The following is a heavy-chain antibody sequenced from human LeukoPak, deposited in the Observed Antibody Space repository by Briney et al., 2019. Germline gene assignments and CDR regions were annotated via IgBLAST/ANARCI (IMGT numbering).Heavy chain of an antibody. CDR2: IFTTGST. D-gene: IGHD3-22*01. CDR3: ARVGLTYYYDSSGYYPVDYFDY. CDR1: GGSISSYY. J-gene: IGHJ4*02. Sequence: SETLSLTCTVSGGSISSYYWSWIRQPAGKGLEWTGRIFTTGSTNYNPSLKSRVTMSVDTSKNQFSLKLSSVTAADTAVYYCARVGLTYYYDSSGYYPVDYFDYWGQGTLVTVSS. V-gene: IGHV4-4*07.